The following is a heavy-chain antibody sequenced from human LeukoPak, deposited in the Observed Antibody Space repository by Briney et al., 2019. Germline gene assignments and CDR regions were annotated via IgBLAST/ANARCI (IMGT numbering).Heavy chain of an antibody. CDR1: GFTFSSYG. J-gene: IGHJ4*02. D-gene: IGHD3-22*01. CDR2: IRYDGSNK. V-gene: IGHV3-30*02. CDR3: AKTYYYDSSGYYYFDY. Sequence: QPGGSLRLSCAASGFTFSSYGMHWVRQAPGKGLEWVAFIRYDGSNKYYADSVKGRFTISRDNSKNTLYLQINSLRAEDTAVYYCAKTYYYDSSGYYYFDYWGQGTLVTVSS.